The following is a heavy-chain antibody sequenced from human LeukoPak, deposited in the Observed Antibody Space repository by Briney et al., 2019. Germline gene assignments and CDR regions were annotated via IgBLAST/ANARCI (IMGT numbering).Heavy chain of an antibody. CDR1: VGPISSSSYY. V-gene: IGHV4-39*07. J-gene: IGHJ4*02. CDR2: IYYSGST. Sequence: PSETLSLTCTVSVGPISSSSYYWGWIRQPPGKGLEWIGSIYYSGSTNYNPSLKSRVTISVDTSKNQFSLKLSSVTAADTAVYYCARDRIVGALDYWGQGTLVTVSS. CDR3: ARDRIVGALDY. D-gene: IGHD1-26*01.